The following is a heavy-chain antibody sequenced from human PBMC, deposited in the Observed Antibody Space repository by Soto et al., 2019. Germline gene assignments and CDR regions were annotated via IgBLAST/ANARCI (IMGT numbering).Heavy chain of an antibody. V-gene: IGHV3-33*01. CDR3: ARDRYSSGRYDLDY. CDR2: IWYDGSNK. J-gene: IGHJ4*02. Sequence: QVQLVESGGGVVQPGRSLRLSCAASGFTFSSYGMHWVRQAPGKGLEWVAVIWYDGSNKYYADSVKGRFTISRDNSKNTLYLQMNSLRAEETAVYYCARDRYSSGRYDLDYWGQGTLVTVSS. D-gene: IGHD6-19*01. CDR1: GFTFSSYG.